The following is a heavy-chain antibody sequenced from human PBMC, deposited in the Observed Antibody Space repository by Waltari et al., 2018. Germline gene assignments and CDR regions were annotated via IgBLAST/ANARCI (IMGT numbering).Heavy chain of an antibody. CDR3: AREIGIGAFDI. Sequence: EVQLVESGGGLVQPGGSLRLSCAASGFTFSSYSMNWVRQAPGKGLEWVSYISSSSSTIYYADSVKGRFTISRDNAKNSLYLQMSSLRAEDTAVYYCAREIGIGAFDIWGQGTMVTVSS. V-gene: IGHV3-48*04. D-gene: IGHD1-26*01. CDR1: GFTFSSYS. J-gene: IGHJ3*02. CDR2: ISSSSSTI.